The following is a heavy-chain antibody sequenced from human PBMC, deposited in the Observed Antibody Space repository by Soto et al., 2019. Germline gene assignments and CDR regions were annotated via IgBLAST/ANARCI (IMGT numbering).Heavy chain of an antibody. CDR1: GYAFTTYG. CDR3: ARSVGAAFSDY. D-gene: IGHD1-26*01. V-gene: IGHV1-18*01. J-gene: IGHJ4*02. Sequence: QVHLVQSGAEVKKPGASVKVSCQGSGYAFTTYGITWVRQAPGQGLEWMGWISAHNGNTKYSQKFQGRVTITRDTSASTAYMELSSLRSEDTAVYYCARSVGAAFSDYWGQGTLVTVSS. CDR2: ISAHNGNT.